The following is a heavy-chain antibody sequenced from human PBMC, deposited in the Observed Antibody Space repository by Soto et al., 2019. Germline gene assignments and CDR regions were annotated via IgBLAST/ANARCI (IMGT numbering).Heavy chain of an antibody. Sequence: QVQLVQSGAEVKKPGSSVKVSCKASGGTFSIYAISWVRQAPGQGLEWMGGIIPIFGTANYAQKFQGRVTITADESTSTAYMELSSLRSEDTAVYYCASPAGMVTAMRGGMDVWGQGTTVTVSS. D-gene: IGHD2-21*02. V-gene: IGHV1-69*01. CDR2: IIPIFGTA. J-gene: IGHJ6*02. CDR3: ASPAGMVTAMRGGMDV. CDR1: GGTFSIYA.